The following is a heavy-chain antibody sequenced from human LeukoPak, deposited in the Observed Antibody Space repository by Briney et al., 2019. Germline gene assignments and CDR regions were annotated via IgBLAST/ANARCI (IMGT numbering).Heavy chain of an antibody. Sequence: GGSLRLSCAASGFIFSAYGMHWVRQAPGKGLEWLAAIWYDGSSKYYADSVKGRFTISRDNSKNTLYMQMNNLRVEDTAVYFCARDNRYTGNYLDAFDIWGQGTLVTVSP. CDR3: ARDNRYTGNYLDAFDI. CDR1: GFIFSAYG. CDR2: IWYDGSSK. D-gene: IGHD3-16*02. V-gene: IGHV3-33*01. J-gene: IGHJ3*02.